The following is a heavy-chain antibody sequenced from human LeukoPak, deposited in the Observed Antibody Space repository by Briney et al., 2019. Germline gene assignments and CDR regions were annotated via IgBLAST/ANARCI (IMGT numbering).Heavy chain of an antibody. CDR2: INHNGNVN. J-gene: IGHJ4*02. Sequence: PGGSLRLSCAASGFIFNSYWMNWARQAPGKGLEWVASINHNGNVNYYVDSVKGRFTISRDNAKNTLYLQMNSLRAEDTAVYYCARGSTYYDSSGQVPFDYWGQGTLVTVSS. CDR1: GFIFNSYW. CDR3: ARGSTYYDSSGQVPFDY. V-gene: IGHV3-7*01. D-gene: IGHD3-22*01.